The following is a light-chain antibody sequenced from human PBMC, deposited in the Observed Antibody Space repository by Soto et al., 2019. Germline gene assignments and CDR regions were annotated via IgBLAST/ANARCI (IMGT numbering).Light chain of an antibody. J-gene: IGKJ1*01. Sequence: EIVMTQSPATLSVSPGERATLSCRASQTIGSNLAWYQQKPGQPPRLLIYDASTRATDIPARFTGSESGTEFTLTISSLQSEDFAVYYCQQYNNWPPTWTFGQGTKVDIK. CDR1: QTIGSN. CDR3: QQYNNWPPTWT. CDR2: DAS. V-gene: IGKV3-15*01.